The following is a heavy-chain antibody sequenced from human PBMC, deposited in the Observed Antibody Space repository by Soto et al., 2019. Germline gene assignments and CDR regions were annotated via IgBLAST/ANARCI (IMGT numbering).Heavy chain of an antibody. V-gene: IGHV3-23*01. D-gene: IGHD4-17*01. J-gene: IGHJ3*01. Sequence: EVQLLESGGGLVQPGGSLRLSCTGSGFIFSTFDMSWVRQAPGKGLEWLSAISASGGNTYYPDSVKGRFTISRDISENTLYLQMSSLGGEDTAVYHCAKEPTSTVEGAFDLWVRGTMVTVSS. CDR2: ISASGGNT. CDR1: GFIFSTFD. CDR3: AKEPTSTVEGAFDL.